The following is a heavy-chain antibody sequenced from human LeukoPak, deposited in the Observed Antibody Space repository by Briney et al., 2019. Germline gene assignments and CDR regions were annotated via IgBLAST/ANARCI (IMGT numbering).Heavy chain of an antibody. CDR2: INPSGGST. Sequence: ASVKVSCKASGYTFTSYYMHWVRQAPGQGLEWMGIINPSGGSTSYAQKFQGRVTMTRDTSTSTVYMELSSLRSEDTAEYYCARVVLGGYSYGSSHYYYGMDVWGQGTTVTVSS. D-gene: IGHD5-18*01. CDR1: GYTFTSYY. V-gene: IGHV1-46*01. CDR3: ARVVLGGYSYGSSHYYYGMDV. J-gene: IGHJ6*02.